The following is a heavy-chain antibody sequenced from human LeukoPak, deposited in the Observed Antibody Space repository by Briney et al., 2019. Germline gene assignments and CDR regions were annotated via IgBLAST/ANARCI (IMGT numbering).Heavy chain of an antibody. CDR2: ISYDGSNK. J-gene: IGHJ3*02. V-gene: IGHV3-30-3*01. Sequence: PGGSLRPSCAASGFTFSSYAMHWVRQAPGKGLEWVAVISYDGSNKYYADSVKGRFTISRDNSKNTLYLQMNSLRAEDTAVYYCARVRGYCSSTSCYVGGAFDIWGQGTMVTVSS. CDR1: GFTFSSYA. CDR3: ARVRGYCSSTSCYVGGAFDI. D-gene: IGHD2-2*01.